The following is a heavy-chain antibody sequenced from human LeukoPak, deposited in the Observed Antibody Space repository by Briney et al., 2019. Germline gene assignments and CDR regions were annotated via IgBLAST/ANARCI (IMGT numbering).Heavy chain of an antibody. D-gene: IGHD1-26*01. CDR1: GYSISSGYY. J-gene: IGHJ3*02. Sequence: SETLSLTCTVSGYSISSGYYWGWIRQPPGKGLEWIGSIYHSGSTYYNPSLKSRVTISVDTSKNQFSLKLSSVTAADTAVYYCARDRIGAARSGDAFDIWGQGTMVTVSS. V-gene: IGHV4-38-2*02. CDR2: IYHSGST. CDR3: ARDRIGAARSGDAFDI.